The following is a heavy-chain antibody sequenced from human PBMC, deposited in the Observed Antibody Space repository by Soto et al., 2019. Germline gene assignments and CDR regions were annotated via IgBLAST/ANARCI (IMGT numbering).Heavy chain of an antibody. CDR3: ATGTFNFDS. CDR1: GFTFSSYA. V-gene: IGHV3-23*01. CDR2: ISGSGGST. J-gene: IGHJ4*02. Sequence: LRLSCAASGFTFSSYAMSWVRQAPGKGLEWVSTISGSGGSTYYADSVKGRFIISRDNSKSTLYLQMSSLRAEDTAVYYCATGTFNFDSWGQGXLVTVSS.